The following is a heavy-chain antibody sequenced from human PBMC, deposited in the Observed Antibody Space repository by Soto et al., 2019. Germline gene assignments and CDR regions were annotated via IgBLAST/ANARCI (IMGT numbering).Heavy chain of an antibody. J-gene: IGHJ4*02. CDR1: GFTFSNAW. CDR3: TSTEYCGGDCYPSGDY. V-gene: IGHV3-15*07. D-gene: IGHD2-21*02. CDR2: IKSKTDGGTT. Sequence: GGSLRLSCAASGFTFSNAWMNWVRQAPGKGLEWVGRIKSKTDGGTTDYAAPVKGRFTISRDDSKNTLYLQMNSLKTEDTAVYYCTSTEYCGGDCYPSGDYWGQGTLVTVSS.